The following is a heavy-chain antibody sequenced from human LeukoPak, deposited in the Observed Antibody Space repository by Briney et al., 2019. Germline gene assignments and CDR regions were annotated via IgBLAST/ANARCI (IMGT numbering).Heavy chain of an antibody. Sequence: ASVKVSCEASGYTFTSYYIHWVRQAPGQGLEWMGLINPSGGSTNYAQKFQGRVTMTRDTSTSTVYMELSSLRSEDTAVYYCASSGGNSVHYFDYWGQGTLVTVSS. CDR2: INPSGGST. D-gene: IGHD4-23*01. CDR1: GYTFTSYY. J-gene: IGHJ4*02. V-gene: IGHV1-46*01. CDR3: ASSGGNSVHYFDY.